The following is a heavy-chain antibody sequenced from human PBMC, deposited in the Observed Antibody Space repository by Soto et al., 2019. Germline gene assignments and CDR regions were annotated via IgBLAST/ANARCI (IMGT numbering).Heavy chain of an antibody. Sequence: LILACVASVFTFSDPRMNWVRQAPGKGPEWVGRIKKKTAGGTTDYAAPVKGRFTISRDDSQNTLYLQMNSMKDEDTGVYYCAREWFGDFAWGQGKLVTVSS. D-gene: IGHD3-10*01. CDR3: AREWFGDFA. V-gene: IGHV3-15*01. J-gene: IGHJ4*02. CDR1: VFTFSDPR. CDR2: IKKKTAGGTT.